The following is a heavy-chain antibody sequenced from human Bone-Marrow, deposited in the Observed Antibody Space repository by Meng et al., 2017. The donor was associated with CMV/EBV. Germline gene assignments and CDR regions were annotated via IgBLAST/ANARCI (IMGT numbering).Heavy chain of an antibody. CDR3: ARDRCSSTSCFGYYGMDV. CDR2: INPNSGGT. V-gene: IGHV1-2*02. Sequence: ASVKGSCKASGYTFTGYYMHWVRQAPGQGLEWMGWINPNSGGTNYAQKFQGRVTMTRDTSISTAYMELSRLRSDDTAVYYCARDRCSSTSCFGYYGMDVWGQGTTVTVSS. D-gene: IGHD2-2*01. J-gene: IGHJ6*02. CDR1: GYTFTGYY.